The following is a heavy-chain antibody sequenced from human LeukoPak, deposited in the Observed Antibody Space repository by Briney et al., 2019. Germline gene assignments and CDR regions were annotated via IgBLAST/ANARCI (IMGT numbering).Heavy chain of an antibody. CDR3: ARHGASSGDAFDI. J-gene: IGHJ3*02. Sequence: SETLSLTCTVSGGSISIGNDYWGWIRQPPGKGLEWFGSVYVSGSTYYNPSRQSRVTISIDTSKNQFSLKVISVTAADTAVYYCARHGASSGDAFDIWGQGTMVTVSS. V-gene: IGHV4-39*01. D-gene: IGHD3-22*01. CDR1: GGSISIGNDY. CDR2: VYVSGST.